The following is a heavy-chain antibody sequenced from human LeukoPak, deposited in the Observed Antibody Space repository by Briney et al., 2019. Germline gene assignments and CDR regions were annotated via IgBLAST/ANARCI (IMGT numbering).Heavy chain of an antibody. Sequence: PGGSLRLSCAASGFTFSSYAMSWVRQAPGKGLEWVSAISGSGGSTYYADSVKGRFTISRDNYKKTLYLQMNSLSAEDTAVYYCARVCIVGATLIDYWGQGTLVTVSS. CDR1: GFTFSSYA. CDR2: ISGSGGST. D-gene: IGHD1-26*01. V-gene: IGHV3-23*01. CDR3: ARVCIVGATLIDY. J-gene: IGHJ4*02.